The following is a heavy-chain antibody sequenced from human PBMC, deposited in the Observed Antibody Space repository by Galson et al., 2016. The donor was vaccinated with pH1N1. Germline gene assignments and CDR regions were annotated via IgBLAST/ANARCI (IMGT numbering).Heavy chain of an antibody. CDR3: ARHGVPLSSSSFVLDS. V-gene: IGHV4-39*01. CDR1: GGSVSTSSYY. D-gene: IGHD6-6*01. Sequence: ETLSLTCTVSGGSVSTSSYYWGWIRQAPGKELEWIGSIYYNGYDFYNPSLKSRLAISIDTSKNQFSLHLSSVTAAETAVYYCARHGVPLSSSSFVLDSWGQGTLVTVSS. J-gene: IGHJ4*02. CDR2: IYYNGYD.